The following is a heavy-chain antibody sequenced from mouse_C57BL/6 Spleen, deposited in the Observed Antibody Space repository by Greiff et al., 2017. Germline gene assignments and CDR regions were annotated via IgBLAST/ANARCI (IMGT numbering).Heavy chain of an antibody. CDR2: IDPEDGGT. J-gene: IGHJ3*01. CDR1: GFNIKDYY. Sequence: EVKLMESGAELVKPGASVKLSCTASGFNIKDYYMHWVKQRPEQGLEWIGRIDPEDGGTKYAPKFQGKATITADTSSNTAYLQLSSLTSEDTAVYYCAPIWDWFAYWGQGTLVTVSA. V-gene: IGHV14-2*01. D-gene: IGHD4-1*01. CDR3: APIWDWFAY.